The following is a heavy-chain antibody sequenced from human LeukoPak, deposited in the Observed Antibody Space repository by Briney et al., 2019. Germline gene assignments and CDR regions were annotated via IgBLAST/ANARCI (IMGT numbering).Heavy chain of an antibody. CDR1: GGSFSGYY. J-gene: IGHJ6*03. V-gene: IGHV4-34*01. CDR3: ARDTYYDFWSGPSSYYYYYMDV. Sequence: SETLSLTCAVYGGSFSGYYWSWIRQPPGKGLEWIGEINHGGSTDYNPSLKSRVTISVDKSKNQFSLNLNSVTAADTAVYYCARDTYYDFWSGPSSYYYYYMDVWGKGTTVTVSS. CDR2: INHGGST. D-gene: IGHD3-3*01.